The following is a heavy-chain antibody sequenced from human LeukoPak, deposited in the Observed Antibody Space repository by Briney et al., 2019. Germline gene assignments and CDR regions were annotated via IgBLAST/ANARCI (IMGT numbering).Heavy chain of an antibody. CDR3: ARSYDSRVSFDP. D-gene: IGHD3-22*01. CDR2: ITNDGSST. Sequence: GGSLRLSCAASGFTFNSYTMNWVRQAPGKGLVWVSRITNDGSSTTYADSVKGRFTISRDNAKNSLYLQMNSLRDEDTAVYYCARSYDSRVSFDPWGQGTLVTVSS. J-gene: IGHJ5*02. CDR1: GFTFNSYT. V-gene: IGHV3-74*01.